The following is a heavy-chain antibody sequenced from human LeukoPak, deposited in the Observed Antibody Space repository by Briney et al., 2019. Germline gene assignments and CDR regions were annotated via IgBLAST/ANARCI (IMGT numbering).Heavy chain of an antibody. CDR1: GYTFTGYY. Sequence: ASVKVSCKASGYTFTGYYMHWVRQAPGQGLEWMGWINPNSGGTNYAQKLQGRVTMTRDTSISTAYMELSRLRSDDTAVYYCAREKLWNYDAPGWFDPWGQGTLVTVSS. CDR2: INPNSGGT. J-gene: IGHJ5*02. CDR3: AREKLWNYDAPGWFDP. D-gene: IGHD1-7*01. V-gene: IGHV1-2*02.